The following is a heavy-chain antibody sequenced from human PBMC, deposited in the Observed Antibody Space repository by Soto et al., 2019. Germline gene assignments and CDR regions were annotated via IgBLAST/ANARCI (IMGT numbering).Heavy chain of an antibody. V-gene: IGHV1-18*01. CDR2: ISAYNGNT. CDR3: ARADYGDEGIDY. J-gene: IGHJ4*02. D-gene: IGHD4-17*01. CDR1: GYTFTSYG. Sequence: ASVKVSCKASGYTFTSYGISWVRQAPGQGLEWMGWISAYNGNTNYAQKLKGRVTMTTDTSTSTAYMEQRSLRSDNTTEYYCARADYGDEGIDYWGQGTLVTVSS.